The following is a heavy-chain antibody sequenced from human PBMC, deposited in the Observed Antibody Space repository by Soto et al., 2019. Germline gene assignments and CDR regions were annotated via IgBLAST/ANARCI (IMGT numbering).Heavy chain of an antibody. V-gene: IGHV4-34*01. J-gene: IGHJ4*02. D-gene: IGHD3-10*01. Sequence: SETLSLTCAVYGGSFSGYYWSWIRQPPGKGLEWIGEINHSGSTNYNPSLKSRVTISVDTSKNQFSLKLSSVTAADTAVYYCARAGNRYGSGSYYNVWGQGTLVTVSS. CDR3: ARAGNRYGSGSYYNV. CDR1: GGSFSGYY. CDR2: INHSGST.